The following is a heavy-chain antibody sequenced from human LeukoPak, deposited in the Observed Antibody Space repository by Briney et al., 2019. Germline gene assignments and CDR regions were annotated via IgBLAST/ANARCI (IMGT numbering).Heavy chain of an antibody. Sequence: TGGSLRLSCAASGFTFSSYGMHWVRQAPGKGLERVAVISYDGSNKYYADSVKGRFTISRDNSKNTLYLQMNSLRAEDTAVYYCAKDVKKYLVVVPAAPYYWGQGTLVTVSS. J-gene: IGHJ4*02. D-gene: IGHD2-2*01. CDR3: AKDVKKYLVVVPAAPYY. CDR1: GFTFSSYG. V-gene: IGHV3-30*18. CDR2: ISYDGSNK.